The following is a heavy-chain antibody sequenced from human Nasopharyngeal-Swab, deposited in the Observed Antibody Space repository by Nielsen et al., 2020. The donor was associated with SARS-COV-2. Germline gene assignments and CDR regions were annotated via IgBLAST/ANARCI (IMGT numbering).Heavy chain of an antibody. CDR1: GDSFSNDRVA. Sequence: SQTLSLTCAISGDSFSNDRVAWNWIRQSPSRGLEWLGRAYYRSQWYSDYAVSVKSRITINPDTAKNQFSLQLNSVTPEDTAVYYCARDRGALNVWGQGTTVTVSS. CDR3: ARDRGALNV. D-gene: IGHD3-10*01. J-gene: IGHJ6*02. V-gene: IGHV6-1*01. CDR2: AYYRSQWYS.